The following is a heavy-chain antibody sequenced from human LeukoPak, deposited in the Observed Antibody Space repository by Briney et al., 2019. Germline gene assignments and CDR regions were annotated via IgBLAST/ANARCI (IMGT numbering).Heavy chain of an antibody. CDR2: ISSSGSTI. J-gene: IGHJ4*02. CDR3: AKDRSSSWRPIDY. V-gene: IGHV3-48*03. Sequence: GGSLRLSCAASGFTFSSYEMNWVRQAPGKGLEWVSYISSSGSTIYYADSVKGRFTISRDNSKNTLYLQMNSLRAEDTAVYYCAKDRSSSWRPIDYWGQGTLVTVSS. D-gene: IGHD6-13*01. CDR1: GFTFSSYE.